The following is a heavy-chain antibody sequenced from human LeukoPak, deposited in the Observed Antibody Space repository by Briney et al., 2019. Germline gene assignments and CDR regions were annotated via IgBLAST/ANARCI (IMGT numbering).Heavy chain of an antibody. CDR3: ARARGYSAQTLDY. J-gene: IGHJ4*02. CDR1: GFTFSNYW. Sequence: GGSLKLSCAASGFTFSNYWMTWVRQAPGKGLEWVANIKQDGSEKYYVDSVKGRFTISRDNAKNSLYLQMNSLRAEDTAVYYCARARGYSAQTLDYWGQGTLVTVSS. D-gene: IGHD5-18*01. V-gene: IGHV3-7*04. CDR2: IKQDGSEK.